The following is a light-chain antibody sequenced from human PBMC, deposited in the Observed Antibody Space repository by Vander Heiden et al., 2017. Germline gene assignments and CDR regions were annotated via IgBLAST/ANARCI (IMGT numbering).Light chain of an antibody. J-gene: IGLJ2*01. V-gene: IGLV10-54*04. CDR2: RNN. CDR1: SNNVGNQG. Sequence: QAGLTQPPSVSKGLRQTATPTCTGNSNNVGNQGAAWLQQHQGHPPKLLSYRNNNRPSGISERFSASRSGNTASLTITGLQPEDEADYYCSAWDSSLSAHVVFGGGTKLTVL. CDR3: SAWDSSLSAHVV.